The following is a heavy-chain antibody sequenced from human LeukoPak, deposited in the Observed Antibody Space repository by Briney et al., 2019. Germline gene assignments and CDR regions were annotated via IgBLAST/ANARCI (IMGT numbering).Heavy chain of an antibody. Sequence: PSETLSLTCTVSGGSVSSGSYYWSWIRQPPGKGLEWIGYIFYSGTSNCNPSLKSRVTTSVDTSKNQVSLKLSSVTAADTAVYYCARGRGGHDDAFDIWGQGTMVTASS. D-gene: IGHD5-24*01. CDR2: IFYSGTS. CDR1: GGSVSSGSYY. J-gene: IGHJ3*02. CDR3: ARGRGGHDDAFDI. V-gene: IGHV4-61*01.